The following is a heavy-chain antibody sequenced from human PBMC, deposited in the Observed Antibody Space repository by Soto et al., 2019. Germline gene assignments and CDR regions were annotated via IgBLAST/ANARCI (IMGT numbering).Heavy chain of an antibody. V-gene: IGHV4-31*03. CDR3: ARGIAAATSPAFDI. D-gene: IGHD6-13*01. Sequence: SDTLSLTCTVSGGSISSGGYYWSWIRQHPGKGLEWIGYIYYSGSTYYNPSLKSRVTISVDTSKNQFSLKLSSVTAADTAVYYCARGIAAATSPAFDIWGQGTMVTV. CDR1: GGSISSGGYY. J-gene: IGHJ3*02. CDR2: IYYSGST.